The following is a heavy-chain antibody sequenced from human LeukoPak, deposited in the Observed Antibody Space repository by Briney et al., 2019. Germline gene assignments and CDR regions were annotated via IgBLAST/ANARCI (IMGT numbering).Heavy chain of an antibody. V-gene: IGHV4-4*07. CDR3: AREGFSTATAPDY. J-gene: IGHJ4*02. CDR1: GGSISSYP. Sequence: PSETLSLTCTVPGGSISSYPWSWIRQPAGKGLEWIGRIFINDRTEYNPSLKSRVTMSVDTSKNQFSLKLSSVTAADTAVYYCAREGFSTATAPDYWGQGTLVTVSS. D-gene: IGHD2/OR15-2a*01. CDR2: IFINDRT.